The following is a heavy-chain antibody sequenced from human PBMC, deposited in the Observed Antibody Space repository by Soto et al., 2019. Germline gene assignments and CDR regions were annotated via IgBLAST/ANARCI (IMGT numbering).Heavy chain of an antibody. CDR2: VYYTETT. J-gene: IGHJ5*02. CDR1: GGSINSSDHF. D-gene: IGHD3-10*02. Sequence: PSETLSPTCSLSGGSINSSDHFWGWIRQTPGKGLEWIGSVYYTETTYYNPSLKSPVTISVETSRNTFSLKVNSVTAADTGIYYCARQRVLSTNMFVTSFDPWGQGTLVTVSS. CDR3: ARQRVLSTNMFVTSFDP. V-gene: IGHV4-39*01.